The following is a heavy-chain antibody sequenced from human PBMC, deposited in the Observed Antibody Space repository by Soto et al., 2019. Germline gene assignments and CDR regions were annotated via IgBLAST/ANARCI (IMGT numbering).Heavy chain of an antibody. J-gene: IGHJ4*02. CDR2: IYYSGST. CDR3: ARDVDTAMDSSEKYFAY. V-gene: IGHV4-30-4*01. D-gene: IGHD5-18*01. Sequence: PSETLSLTCTVSGGSISSGDYYWSWIRQPPGKGLEWIGYIYYSGSTYYNPSLKSRVTISIDTSKNQFSLKLSSVTAADTAVYYCARDVDTAMDSSEKYFAYWGQGTLVTVSS. CDR1: GGSISSGDYY.